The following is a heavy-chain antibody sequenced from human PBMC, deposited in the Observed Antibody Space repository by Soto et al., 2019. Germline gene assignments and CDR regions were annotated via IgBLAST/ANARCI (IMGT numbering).Heavy chain of an antibody. CDR2: ISYDISNK. CDR1: GVSFSSYS. CDR3: ARLAKNLVTPFYYPYGMDI. V-gene: IGHV3-30-3*01. J-gene: IGHJ6*02. Sequence: PXLCLSLLGAACGVSFSSYSKHWVGKAPGKGLEWVAVISYDISNKYYADSVKGRFTISRDNSKNTLYLQMNSLRAEDTAVYYCARLAKNLVTPFYYPYGMDIWAQ. D-gene: IGHD4-4*01.